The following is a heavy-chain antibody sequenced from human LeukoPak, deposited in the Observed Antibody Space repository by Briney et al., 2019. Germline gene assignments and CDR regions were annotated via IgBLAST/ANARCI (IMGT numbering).Heavy chain of an antibody. CDR1: GGSISSYY. Sequence: SETLSLTCTVSGGSISSYYWSWIRQPPGKGLEWIGYIYYSGSTNYNPSLKSRVTISVDTFKNQFSLKLSSVTAADTAVYYCARLGSDDAFDIWGQGTMVTVSS. CDR2: IYYSGST. V-gene: IGHV4-59*08. J-gene: IGHJ3*02. CDR3: ARLGSDDAFDI.